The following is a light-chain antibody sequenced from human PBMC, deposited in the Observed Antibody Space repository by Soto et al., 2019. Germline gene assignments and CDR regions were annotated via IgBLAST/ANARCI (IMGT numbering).Light chain of an antibody. J-gene: IGLJ2*01. CDR1: SSDVGGYKY. V-gene: IGLV2-14*01. CDR2: EVS. Sequence: QSVLTQPASVSGSPGQSITISCTGTSSDVGGYKYVSWYQQLPGKAPKLMIYEVSNRPSGVSNRFSGSKSGNTASLTVSGLQPEDEADYYCSSYTSSTILPVVFGGGTKLTVL. CDR3: SSYTSSTILPVV.